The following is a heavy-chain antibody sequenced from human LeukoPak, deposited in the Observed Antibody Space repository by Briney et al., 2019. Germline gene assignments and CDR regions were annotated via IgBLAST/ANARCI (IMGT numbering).Heavy chain of an antibody. J-gene: IGHJ3*02. Sequence: SETLSLTCTVSGGSISSSRYYWTWIRQPPGKGLEWIGYIFYSGGSNYNPSLKSRVTISVDTSKNHFSLKLSSVTAADTAVYYCARLGSTFDIWGQGTMVTVSS. CDR1: GGSISSSRYY. CDR2: IFYSGGS. D-gene: IGHD2-2*01. V-gene: IGHV4-61*03. CDR3: ARLGSTFDI.